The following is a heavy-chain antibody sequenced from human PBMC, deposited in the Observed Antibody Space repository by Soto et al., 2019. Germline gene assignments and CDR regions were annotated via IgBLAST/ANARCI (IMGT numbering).Heavy chain of an antibody. CDR1: GFTFSSYG. CDR2: IWYDGSNK. CDR3: AREFWSGPFDY. V-gene: IGHV3-33*01. D-gene: IGHD3-3*01. Sequence: QVQLVESGGGVVQPGRSLRLSCAAAGFTFSSYGMHWVRQAPGKGLEWVAVIWYDGSNKYNADSVKGRFTISRDNSKNTLYLQMNSLRAEDTAVEYCAREFWSGPFDYWGQGTLVTVSS. J-gene: IGHJ4*02.